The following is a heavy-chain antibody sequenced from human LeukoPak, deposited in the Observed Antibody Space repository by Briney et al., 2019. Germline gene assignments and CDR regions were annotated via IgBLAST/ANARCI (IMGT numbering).Heavy chain of an antibody. CDR2: IDGSGGTT. CDR3: AKAHCSSTSCSRADN. CDR1: GFTFTRNA. V-gene: IGHV3-23*01. Sequence: GGSPRLSCAASGFTFTRNAMAWVRPAPGKGLEWVSAIDGSGGTTFYADSVKGRVTISRVQSTNTVYLQMNSLRADDTAVYYCAKAHCSSTSCSRADNWGQGTLVTVSS. J-gene: IGHJ4*02. D-gene: IGHD2-2*01.